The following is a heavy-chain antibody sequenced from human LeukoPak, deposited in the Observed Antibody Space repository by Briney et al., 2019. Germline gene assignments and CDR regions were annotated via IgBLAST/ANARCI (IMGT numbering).Heavy chain of an antibody. CDR3: ARKIYYYYGMDV. CDR2: IKQDGSEK. CDR1: GSTFSSYW. Sequence: QPGGSLRLSCAASGSTFSSYWMSWVRQAPGKGLEWVANIKQDGSEKYYVDSVKGRFTISRDNAKNSLYLQMNSLRAEDTAVYYCARKIYYYYGMDVWGQGTTVTVSS. J-gene: IGHJ6*02. V-gene: IGHV3-7*01.